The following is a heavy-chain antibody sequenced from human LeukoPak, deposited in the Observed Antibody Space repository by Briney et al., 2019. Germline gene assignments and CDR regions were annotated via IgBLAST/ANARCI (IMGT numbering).Heavy chain of an antibody. V-gene: IGHV3-23*01. CDR3: ATPGKVSRGSYPFDT. CDR2: LSGSGGTI. D-gene: IGHD3-16*02. J-gene: IGHJ5*02. CDR1: KFTLSNYA. Sequence: GGSLRLSCAASKFTLSNYAMTWVRQAPGKGLEWVSTLSGSGGTIYYADSVKGRFTISRDDSKNTLYLQMNRLRAEDTAVYYCATPGKVSRGSYPFDTWGQGTLVTVSS.